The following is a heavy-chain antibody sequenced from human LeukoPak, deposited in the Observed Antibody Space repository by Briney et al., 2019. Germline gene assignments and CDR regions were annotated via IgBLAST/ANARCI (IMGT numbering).Heavy chain of an antibody. CDR1: GGSVSSGSYY. V-gene: IGHV4-31*03. CDR3: ARVHYYDSSGYYPNSFVDY. J-gene: IGHJ4*02. D-gene: IGHD3-22*01. CDR2: IYYSGST. Sequence: SETLSLTCTVSGGSVSSGSYYWSWIRQPPGKGLEWIGYIYYSGSTYYNPSLKSRVTISVDTSKNQFSLKLSSVTAADTAVYYCARVHYYDSSGYYPNSFVDYWGQGTLVTVSS.